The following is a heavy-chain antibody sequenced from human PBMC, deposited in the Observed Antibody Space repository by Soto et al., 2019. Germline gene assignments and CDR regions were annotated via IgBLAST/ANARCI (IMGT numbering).Heavy chain of an antibody. J-gene: IGHJ5*02. Sequence: QVQMVESGGGVVQPGTSLRLSCATSGFTFSTSGMHWVRQAPGKGLEWVAMISHDGSVTYYTDSVQGRFTISKDTPKNTLYLQMNNLRDEDTAIYYCAKDWGSSGWYNWFDPWGQGTRVTVS. CDR3: AKDWGSSGWYNWFDP. CDR2: ISHDGSVT. CDR1: GFTFSTSG. D-gene: IGHD6-13*01. V-gene: IGHV3-30*18.